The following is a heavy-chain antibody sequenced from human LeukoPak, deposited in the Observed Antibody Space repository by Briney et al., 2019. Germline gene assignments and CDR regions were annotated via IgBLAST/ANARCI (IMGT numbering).Heavy chain of an antibody. CDR3: ASRTERDYYDSSGYYC. J-gene: IGHJ4*02. D-gene: IGHD3-22*01. CDR1: GGSISSGGYY. Sequence: SQTLSLTCTVSGGSISSGGYYWSWIRQHPGKGLEWIGYIYYSRSTYYNPAIDSRVTITVDTTKYQFPLKLSSVAAADTSVYYCASRTERDYYDSSGYYCWGQRTLVTVSS. CDR2: IYYSRST. V-gene: IGHV4-31*03.